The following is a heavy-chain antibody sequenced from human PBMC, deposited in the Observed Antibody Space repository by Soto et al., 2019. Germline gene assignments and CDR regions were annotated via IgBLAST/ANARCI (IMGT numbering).Heavy chain of an antibody. V-gene: IGHV3-23*01. CDR1: GFTFRTNP. D-gene: IGHD3-10*01. CDR3: AKDFQFGGSGTGYFDN. Sequence: GALRLSCVASGFTFRTNPMSWVRQAPGKGLEWVSGVSDSGAKTYYADSVKGRFTVSRDNSKNTLYLEMKSLRAEDTAVYYCAKDFQFGGSGTGYFDNWGQGTLVTVSS. CDR2: VSDSGAKT. J-gene: IGHJ4*02.